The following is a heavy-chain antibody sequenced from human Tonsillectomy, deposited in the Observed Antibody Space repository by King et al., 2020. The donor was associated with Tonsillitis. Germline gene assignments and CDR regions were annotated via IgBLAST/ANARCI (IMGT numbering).Heavy chain of an antibody. CDR3: AIGGEDGVTARPLDY. D-gene: IGHD2-21*02. V-gene: IGHV3-7*03. CDR2: IKQDGSEY. J-gene: IGHJ4*02. CDR1: GFTFSTYW. Sequence: VQLVESGGGLVQPGGTLRLSCAASGFTFSTYWMSWVRQAPGKGLEWVANIKQDGSEYYYVDSVKGRVTISRDNAKNSLYLQMNSLRAEDTAVYYCAIGGEDGVTARPLDYWGQGTLVTVSS.